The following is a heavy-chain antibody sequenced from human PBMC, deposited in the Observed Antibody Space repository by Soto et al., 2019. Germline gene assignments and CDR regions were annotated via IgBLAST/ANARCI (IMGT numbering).Heavy chain of an antibody. J-gene: IGHJ4*02. Sequence: GGSLRLSCAASGFTFSSYGMHWVRQAPGKGLEWVAVISYDGSNKYYADSVKGRFTISRDNSKNTLYLQMNSLRAEDTAVYYCAKDQIVVVRGPFDYWGQGTLVTVSS. CDR3: AKDQIVVVRGPFDY. D-gene: IGHD2-2*01. CDR1: GFTFSSYG. V-gene: IGHV3-30*18. CDR2: ISYDGSNK.